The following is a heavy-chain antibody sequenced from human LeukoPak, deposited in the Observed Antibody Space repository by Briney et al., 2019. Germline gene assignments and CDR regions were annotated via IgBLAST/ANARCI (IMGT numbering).Heavy chain of an antibody. V-gene: IGHV4-39*07. J-gene: IGHJ3*02. CDR2: IYYSGST. CDR3: ARVCVVVVTHPIGRPYIGDLAFDI. Sequence: PSETLSLTCTVSGGSISSSSYYWGWIRQPPGKGLEWIGSIYYSGSTYYNASLKSRVTISVDTSKNQFSLKLSSVTAADTAVYYCARVCVVVVTHPIGRPYIGDLAFDIWGQGTMVTVSS. CDR1: GGSISSSSYY. D-gene: IGHD2-21*02.